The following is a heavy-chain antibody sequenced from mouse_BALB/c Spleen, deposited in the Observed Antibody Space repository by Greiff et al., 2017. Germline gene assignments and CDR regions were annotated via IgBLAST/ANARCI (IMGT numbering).Heavy chain of an antibody. V-gene: IGHV1-12*01. J-gene: IGHJ2*01. CDR2: IYPGNGDT. CDR1: GYKFTSYN. Sequence: QVQLQQPGAELVKPGASVKMSCKASGYKFTSYNMHWVKQTPGQGLEWIGAIYPGNGDTSYNQKFKGKATLTADKSSSTAYMQLSSLTSEDSAVYYCARMGYYFDYWGQGTTLTVSS. D-gene: IGHD2-3*01. CDR3: ARMGYYFDY.